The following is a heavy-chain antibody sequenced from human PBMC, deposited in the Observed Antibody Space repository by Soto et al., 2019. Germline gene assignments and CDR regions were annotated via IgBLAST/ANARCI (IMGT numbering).Heavy chain of an antibody. D-gene: IGHD2-15*01. V-gene: IGHV4-59*08. CDR1: GGSISSYY. J-gene: IGHJ5*02. CDR2: IYYSGST. CDR3: ARGYCSGGSCYRGYNWFDP. Sequence: QVQLQESGPGLVKPSETLSLTCTVSGGSISSYYWSWIRQPPGKGLEWIGYIYYSGSTNYNPSLKSRVPISVATSKTQFSLQLSSVTAADTAVYYCARGYCSGGSCYRGYNWFDPWGQGTLVTVSS.